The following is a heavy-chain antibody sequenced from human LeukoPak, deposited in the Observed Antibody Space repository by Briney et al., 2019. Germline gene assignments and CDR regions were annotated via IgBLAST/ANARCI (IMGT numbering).Heavy chain of an antibody. CDR3: ARPNYYDSSEGFDY. J-gene: IGHJ4*02. CDR1: GYTFTGYY. D-gene: IGHD3-22*01. Sequence: ASVKVSCKASGYTFTGYYMHWVRQAPGQGLEWMGWINPNSGGTNYAQKFQGRVTMTRDTSISTAYMELSRLRSDDTAVYYCARPNYYDSSEGFDYWGQGTLVTVSS. V-gene: IGHV1-2*02. CDR2: INPNSGGT.